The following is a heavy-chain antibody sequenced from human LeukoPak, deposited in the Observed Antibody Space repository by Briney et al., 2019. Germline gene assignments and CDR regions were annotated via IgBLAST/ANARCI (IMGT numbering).Heavy chain of an antibody. Sequence: GGSLRLSCAASGFTVSSNYMSWVRQAPGKGLEWVSVIYSGGSTYYADSVKGRFTISRDNSKNTLYLQMNSLRAEDTAVYYCARDRGLPLDAFDIWGQGTMVTDSS. CDR3: ARDRGLPLDAFDI. J-gene: IGHJ3*02. V-gene: IGHV3-66*01. D-gene: IGHD3-16*01. CDR2: IYSGGST. CDR1: GFTVSSNY.